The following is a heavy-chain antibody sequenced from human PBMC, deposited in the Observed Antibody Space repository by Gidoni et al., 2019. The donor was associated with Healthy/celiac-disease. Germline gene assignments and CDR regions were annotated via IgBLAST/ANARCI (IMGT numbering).Heavy chain of an antibody. CDR2: ISCSGGST. CDR3: AKTTTTEDSGDYSWYFDL. CDR1: GFTFRSYA. V-gene: IGHV3-23*01. D-gene: IGHD4-17*01. J-gene: IGHJ2*01. Sequence: EVQLLESGGGVVQHGGSRRLSGAAAGFTFRSYAMSWVRQAPGKGLEWVSAISCSGGSTYYADSVKGRFTISRDNSKNTLYLQMNSLRAEDTAVYYCAKTTTTEDSGDYSWYFDLWGRGTLVTVSS.